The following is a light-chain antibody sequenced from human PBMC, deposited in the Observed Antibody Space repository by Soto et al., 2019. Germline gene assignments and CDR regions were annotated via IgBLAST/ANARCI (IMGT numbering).Light chain of an antibody. CDR3: QQYNSYRRT. CDR2: KPS. CDR1: QSISSW. V-gene: IGKV1-5*03. Sequence: DIQMTQSPSTLSASVGDRVTITCRASQSISSWLAWYQHKPGKAPKLLIYKPSSLESGVPSRFSGSGSGTEFTLTISSLQPDDFATYYGQQYNSYRRTFGQGTKVAIK. J-gene: IGKJ1*01.